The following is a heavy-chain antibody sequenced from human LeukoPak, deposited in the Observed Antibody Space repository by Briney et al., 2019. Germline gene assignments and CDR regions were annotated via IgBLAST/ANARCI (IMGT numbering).Heavy chain of an antibody. Sequence: GESLRLSCAAYGFTVSSNYMRWVRQAPGKGLEWVSVICSGGSSYEADAVKGKFSVYRDNSRKKVYVQMNSLRDEDMAVCYCARVQWFGRAFDIWGQGTMVTVSS. D-gene: IGHD3-10*01. CDR2: ICSGGSS. CDR3: ARVQWFGRAFDI. CDR1: GFTVSSNY. V-gene: IGHV3-66*01. J-gene: IGHJ3*02.